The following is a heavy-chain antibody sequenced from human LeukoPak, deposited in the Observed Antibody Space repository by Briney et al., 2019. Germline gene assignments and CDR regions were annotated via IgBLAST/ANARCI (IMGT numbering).Heavy chain of an antibody. J-gene: IGHJ4*02. D-gene: IGHD5-24*01. CDR3: AKSGYNRFDY. CDR2: ISGSGSGGST. V-gene: IGHV3-23*01. CDR1: GFTFSSSA. Sequence: GGSLRLSCAASGFTFSSSALSWVRKAPGKGLGWVSNISGSGSGGSTYYADSVKGRFTISRDNSKNTLYLQMNSLRAEDTAVYYCAKSGYNRFDYWGQGTLVTVSS.